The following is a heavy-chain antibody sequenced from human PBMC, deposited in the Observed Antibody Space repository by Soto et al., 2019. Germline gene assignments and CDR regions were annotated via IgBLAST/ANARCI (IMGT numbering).Heavy chain of an antibody. CDR1: GGSISSGGYS. J-gene: IGHJ6*02. Sequence: SETLSLTCAVSGGSISSGGYSWSWIRQPPGKGLEWIGEIFQSGSTNYSPSLKTRVTISVDKSKNQFSLKLSSVTATDTAVYYCARHLGEKIGGYYYYYGMDVWGQGTTVTVSS. D-gene: IGHD3-16*01. V-gene: IGHV4-30-2*01. CDR2: IFQSGST. CDR3: ARHLGEKIGGYYYYYGMDV.